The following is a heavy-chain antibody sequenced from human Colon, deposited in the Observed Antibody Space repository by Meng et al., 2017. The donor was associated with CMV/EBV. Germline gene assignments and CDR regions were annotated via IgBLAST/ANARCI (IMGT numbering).Heavy chain of an antibody. V-gene: IGHV3-64*02. CDR3: ATDPSTVTTNC. J-gene: IGHJ4*02. CDR1: GFTFSSYE. D-gene: IGHD4-17*01. CDR2: ISRDGRNK. Sequence: GESLKISCAASGFTFSSYEMNWVRQAPGKGLEYVSTISRDGRNKYYADSLKGRFTISRDNSKNTLYLEMGSLRPEDTAVYYCATDPSTVTTNCWGQGTLVTVSS.